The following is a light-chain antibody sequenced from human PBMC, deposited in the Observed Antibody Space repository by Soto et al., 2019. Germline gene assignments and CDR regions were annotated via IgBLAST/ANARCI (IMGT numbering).Light chain of an antibody. CDR2: GAS. V-gene: IGKV3-20*01. Sequence: EIVLTQSPGTLSLSAGERATLSCRASQSVSSSYLAWYPQKPGQAPRLLIYGASSRATGIPDRFSGSGPGTDFTLTIRRLEPEDFAVYYCQQYGSSPLTFGGGTKVDIK. CDR3: QQYGSSPLT. CDR1: QSVSSSY. J-gene: IGKJ4*01.